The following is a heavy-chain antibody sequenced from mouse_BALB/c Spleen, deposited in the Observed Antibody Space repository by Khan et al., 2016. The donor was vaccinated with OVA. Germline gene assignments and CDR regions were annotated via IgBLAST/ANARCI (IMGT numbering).Heavy chain of an antibody. J-gene: IGHJ3*01. Sequence: VQLKQSGAELARPGASVKMSCKASGYTFTTYTMHWVKQRPGQGLEWIGYINPSNGYTNYNQTFKDKSTLTADKSSSTAYMQLSSLTSDYSAVYYCAREGAYYRSDGCFSYWGQGTLVTVSA. CDR2: INPSNGYT. V-gene: IGHV1-4*01. CDR3: AREGAYYRSDGCFSY. CDR1: GYTFTTYT. D-gene: IGHD2-14*01.